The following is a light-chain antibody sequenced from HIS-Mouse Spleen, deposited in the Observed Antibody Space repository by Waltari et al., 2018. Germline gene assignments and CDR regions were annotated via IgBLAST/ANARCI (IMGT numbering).Light chain of an antibody. CDR2: EVS. CDR3: SSDAGSNDLV. J-gene: IGLJ2*01. V-gene: IGLV2-8*01. CDR1: SSDVGGYNY. Sequence: QSALTQPPSASGSPGQSVTISCTGTSSDVGGYNYVSWYQRHPGEAPKLMIYEVSKRPSGFPVRFSGSKPGNTASLTVSGLQAGDEADYYCSSDAGSNDLVFGGGTKLTVL.